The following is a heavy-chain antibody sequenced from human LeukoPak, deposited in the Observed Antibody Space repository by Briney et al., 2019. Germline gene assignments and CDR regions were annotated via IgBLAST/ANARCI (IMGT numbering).Heavy chain of an antibody. CDR2: IYPGDSDT. D-gene: IGHD3-10*01. CDR3: ARLGSYGSGSYFEP. Sequence: GDSLQISCQGSGYPFTNYWIGWVRQMPGKGLEWMGIIYPGDSDTRYSPSFQGQVTISADKSISTAYLQWSSLKASNTAMYFCARLGSYGSGSYFEPWGQGTLVTVSS. V-gene: IGHV5-51*01. J-gene: IGHJ5*02. CDR1: GYPFTNYW.